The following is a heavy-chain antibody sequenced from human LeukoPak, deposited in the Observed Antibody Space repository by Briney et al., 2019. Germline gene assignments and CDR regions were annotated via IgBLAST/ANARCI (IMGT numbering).Heavy chain of an antibody. Sequence: SETLSLTCAVSGVSISSSNWWSWVRQPPGKGLEWIGEIYHSGSTNYNPSPKSRVTISVDKSKNQFSPKLSSVTAADTAVYYCARAYYGDSSPFDYWGQGTLVTVSS. CDR2: IYHSGST. CDR3: ARAYYGDSSPFDY. V-gene: IGHV4-4*02. CDR1: GVSISSSNW. D-gene: IGHD4-17*01. J-gene: IGHJ4*02.